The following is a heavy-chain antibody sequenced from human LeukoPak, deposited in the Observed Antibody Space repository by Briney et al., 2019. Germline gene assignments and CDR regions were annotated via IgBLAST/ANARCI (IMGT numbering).Heavy chain of an antibody. V-gene: IGHV3-23*01. Sequence: GGSLRLSCAASGFTSSSYAMSWVRQAPGKGLEWVSSISDSGYSTYAESVKGRFTISRDNSENTLYLQMSDLRAEDTAMYYCANYGSGSYHRNRSGYWGQGTRVTVSS. CDR1: GFTSSSYA. J-gene: IGHJ4*02. CDR3: ANYGSGSYHRNRSGY. D-gene: IGHD3-10*01. CDR2: ISDSGYST.